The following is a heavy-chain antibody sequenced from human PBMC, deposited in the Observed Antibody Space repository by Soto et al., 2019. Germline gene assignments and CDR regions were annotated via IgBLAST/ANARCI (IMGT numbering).Heavy chain of an antibody. CDR1: AGSLAGYY. Sequence: SETRSPTCPVYAGSLAGYYCGWNRQLPGKGLGWIGEINHSGSTNYNPPLRSRITISVDTSKNQFSLKWRSVTAADTDVYYCARETKGSNYGYWGQGTLVTVSS. V-gene: IGHV4-34*01. D-gene: IGHD4-4*01. CDR2: INHSGST. CDR3: ARETKGSNYGY. J-gene: IGHJ4*02.